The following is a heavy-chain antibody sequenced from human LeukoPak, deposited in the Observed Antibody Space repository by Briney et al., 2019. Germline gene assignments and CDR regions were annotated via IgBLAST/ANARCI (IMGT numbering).Heavy chain of an antibody. V-gene: IGHV3-30*02. CDR2: IRYDGSNK. Sequence: GGSLRLSCAASGFTFSSYGMHWVRQAPGKGLEWAAFIRYDGSNKYYADSVKGRFTISRDNSKNTLYLQMNSLRAEDTAVYYCAKQSLISSWYRDPSYYYYYYMDVWGKGTTVTISS. CDR3: AKQSLISSWYRDPSYYYYYYMDV. D-gene: IGHD6-13*01. J-gene: IGHJ6*03. CDR1: GFTFSSYG.